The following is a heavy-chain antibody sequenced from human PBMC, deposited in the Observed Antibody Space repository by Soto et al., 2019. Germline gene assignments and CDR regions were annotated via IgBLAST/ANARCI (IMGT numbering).Heavy chain of an antibody. CDR1: GGSFSGYY. CDR3: ARGDIYYYDSSGPIDY. Sequence: TSETLSLTCAVYGGSFSGYYWSWIRQPPGKGLEWIGEINHSGSTNYNPSLKSRVTISVDTSKNQFSLKLSSVTAADTAVYYCARGDIYYYDSSGPIDYWGQGTPVTVSS. CDR2: INHSGST. D-gene: IGHD3-22*01. J-gene: IGHJ4*02. V-gene: IGHV4-34*01.